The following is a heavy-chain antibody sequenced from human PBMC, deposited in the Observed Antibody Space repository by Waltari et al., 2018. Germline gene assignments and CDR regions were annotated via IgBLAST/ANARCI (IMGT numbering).Heavy chain of an antibody. Sequence: QLVESGGGLVQPGGSLRLSCAASGFTFNSYAMTWVRQAPGVGGGGVAGSRGNTGGTYYADAVKGRFTISRDNSKHTLYLQMNSLRAEDTAVYYCAKDHGVSGNDYPTYLDYWGQGTSVTVSS. CDR1: GFTFNSYA. D-gene: IGHD5-12*01. CDR2: SRGNTGGT. V-gene: IGHV3-23*04. J-gene: IGHJ4*02. CDR3: AKDHGVSGNDYPTYLDY.